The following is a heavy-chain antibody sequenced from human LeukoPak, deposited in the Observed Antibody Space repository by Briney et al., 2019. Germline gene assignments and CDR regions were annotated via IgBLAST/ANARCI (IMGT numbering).Heavy chain of an antibody. Sequence: ASVKVSCKASGGTFSSYAIGWVRQAPGQGLEWMGGIIPIFGTANYAQKFQGRVTITADESTSTAYMELSSLRSEDTAVYYCARDGTVTTKPLDYWGQGTLVTVSS. V-gene: IGHV1-69*13. CDR2: IIPIFGTA. J-gene: IGHJ4*02. D-gene: IGHD4-11*01. CDR1: GGTFSSYA. CDR3: ARDGTVTTKPLDY.